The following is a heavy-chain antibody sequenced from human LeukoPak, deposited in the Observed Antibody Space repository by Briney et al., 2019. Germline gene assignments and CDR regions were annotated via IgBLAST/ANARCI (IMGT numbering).Heavy chain of an antibody. J-gene: IGHJ4*02. CDR1: GGSISSGGYY. CDR3: ARGLGAAGTRVYFDY. Sequence: SETLSLTCTVSGGSISSGGYYWSWIRQHPGKGLEWIGYIYYSGSTNYNPSLKSRVTISVDTSKNQFSLKLSSVTAADTAVYYCARGLGAAGTRVYFDYWGQGTLDTVSS. CDR2: IYYSGST. D-gene: IGHD6-13*01. V-gene: IGHV4-31*03.